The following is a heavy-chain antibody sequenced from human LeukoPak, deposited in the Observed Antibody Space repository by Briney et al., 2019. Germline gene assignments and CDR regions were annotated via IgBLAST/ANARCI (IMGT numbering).Heavy chain of an antibody. V-gene: IGHV3-11*04. J-gene: IGHJ6*04. CDR1: GFTFSKAW. CDR3: AELGITMIGGV. D-gene: IGHD3-10*02. Sequence: GGSLRLSCAASGFTFSKAWMSWVRQAPGKGLEWVSYISSSGSTIYYADSVKGRFTISRDNAKNSLYLQMNSLRAEDTAVYYCAELGITMIGGVWGKGTTVTISS. CDR2: ISSSGSTI.